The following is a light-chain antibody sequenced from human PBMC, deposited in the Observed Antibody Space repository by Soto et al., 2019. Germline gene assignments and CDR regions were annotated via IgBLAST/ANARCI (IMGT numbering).Light chain of an antibody. CDR3: QQYGSSPRT. Sequence: EIVLTQSPGTLSLSPGERATLSCRASQSVSSSYLAWFQQRPGQAPRLLISGASSRATGIPDRFTGSGSGTDFTLTISRLEPEDFAMYYWQQYGSSPRTFGQGTKVEIK. CDR1: QSVSSSY. V-gene: IGKV3-20*01. J-gene: IGKJ1*01. CDR2: GAS.